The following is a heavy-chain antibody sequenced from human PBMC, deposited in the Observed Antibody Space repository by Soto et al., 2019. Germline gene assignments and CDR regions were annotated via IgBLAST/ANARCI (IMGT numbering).Heavy chain of an antibody. D-gene: IGHD3-16*01. CDR2: MYYNGNI. CDR1: VGAISNDY. V-gene: IGHV4-59*01. J-gene: IGHJ5*02. CDR3: ASGGNWFDP. Sequence: SEPLSLPCNVSVGAISNDYLTWVRQSPEKGLEWIGYMYYNGNINYNPSLKSRVTISIDTSKNQFSLTLKSVTAADTAVYYCASGGNWFDPWGQGVLVTVS.